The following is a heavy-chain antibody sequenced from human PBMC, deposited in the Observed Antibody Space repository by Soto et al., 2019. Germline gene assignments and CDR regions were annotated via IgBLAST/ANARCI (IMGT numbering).Heavy chain of an antibody. Sequence: QVQLQESGPRLVKSSETLSLVCSVSGDSIIRSFWGWIRPSPGQGLQYIGYISDSGVTDYDPSLKSRVTIAGDTAKNQFSRKLTSVTAADTAVYYCARGAGDFSGPDSVDIWGQGTMVTVSS. J-gene: IGHJ3*02. CDR2: ISDSGVT. CDR1: GDSIIRSF. D-gene: IGHD1-26*01. V-gene: IGHV4-59*01. CDR3: ARGAGDFSGPDSVDI.